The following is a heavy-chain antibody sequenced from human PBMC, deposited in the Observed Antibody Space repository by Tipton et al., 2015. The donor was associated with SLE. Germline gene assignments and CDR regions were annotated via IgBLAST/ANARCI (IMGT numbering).Heavy chain of an antibody. V-gene: IGHV4-61*09. J-gene: IGHJ2*01. Sequence: TLSLTCNVSGVSVTRGTSFWSWIRQPAGKGLEWIGHISTGGGTNYRPSLKSRVTMPLDESKDHFSLKLTSVTAADTAFYFWARRVVRLGYFDLWGRGTLITVSS. D-gene: IGHD2-15*01. CDR1: GVSVTRGTSF. CDR2: ISTGGGT. CDR3: ARRVVRLGYFDL.